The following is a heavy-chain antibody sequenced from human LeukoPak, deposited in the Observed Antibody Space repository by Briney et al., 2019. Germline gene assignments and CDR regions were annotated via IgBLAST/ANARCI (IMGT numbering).Heavy chain of an antibody. CDR1: GGSVSSGSYY. CDR3: ASTLSGWYKAHGDY. Sequence: PSETLSLTCTVFGGSVSSGSYYWSWIRQPAGKGLEWIGRIYTGGSTNYNPSLKSRVTISVDTSKNQFSLKLSSVTAADTAVYYCASTLSGWYKAHGDYWGQGTLVTVSS. D-gene: IGHD6-19*01. J-gene: IGHJ4*02. V-gene: IGHV4-61*02. CDR2: IYTGGST.